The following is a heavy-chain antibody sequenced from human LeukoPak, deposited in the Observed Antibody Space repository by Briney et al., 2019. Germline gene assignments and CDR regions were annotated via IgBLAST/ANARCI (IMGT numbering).Heavy chain of an antibody. J-gene: IGHJ4*02. D-gene: IGHD3-22*01. CDR2: ISGSRSTI. V-gene: IGHV3-48*01. CDR1: GFTFSDHG. CDR3: ARAATTMIVASDY. Sequence: GGSLRLSCAASGFTFSDHGMHWVRQAPGKWLEWVSYISGSRSTIYYADSVKGRFTISRDNAKNSLYLQMNSLRAEDTAMYYCARAATTMIVASDYWGQGTLVTVSS.